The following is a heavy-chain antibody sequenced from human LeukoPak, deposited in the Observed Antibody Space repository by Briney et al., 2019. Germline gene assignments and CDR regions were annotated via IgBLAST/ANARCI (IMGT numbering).Heavy chain of an antibody. CDR3: ARRVFDRSGHFDY. CDR2: IYPGDSDT. CDR1: GYTFTTYW. D-gene: IGHD2-15*01. J-gene: IGHJ4*02. V-gene: IGHV5-51*01. Sequence: MPGESLKISCKGSGYTFTTYWIGWVRQMPGKGLEWMGIIYPGDSDTRYGPSFQGQVTISADKSISTAYLQWSSLKASDTAMYYCARRVFDRSGHFDYWGQGTLVTVSS.